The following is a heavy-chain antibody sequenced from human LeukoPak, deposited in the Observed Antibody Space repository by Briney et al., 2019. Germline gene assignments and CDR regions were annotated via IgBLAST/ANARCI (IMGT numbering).Heavy chain of an antibody. CDR3: ARVPDSYSSVYYFDY. D-gene: IGHD6-19*01. Sequence: GGSLRLSCAASGFTFSSYAMHWVRQAPGKGLEWVAVISYDGSNKYYADSVKGRFTISRDNSKNTLYLQMNSLRAEDTAVYYCARVPDSYSSVYYFDYWGQGTLVTVSS. CDR2: ISYDGSNK. V-gene: IGHV3-30-3*01. CDR1: GFTFSSYA. J-gene: IGHJ4*02.